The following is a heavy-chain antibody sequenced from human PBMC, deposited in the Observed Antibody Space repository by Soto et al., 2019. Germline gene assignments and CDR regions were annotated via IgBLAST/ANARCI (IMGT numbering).Heavy chain of an antibody. CDR3: AREGDGDDAFDI. D-gene: IGHD3-10*01. J-gene: IGHJ3*02. Sequence: GGSLRLSCAASGFTFSSYWMSWVRQAPGKGLEWVANIKQDGSEKYYVDSVKGRFTISRDNAKNSLYLQMNSLRAEDTGVYYCAREGDGDDAFDIWGQGTMVTVPS. CDR1: GFTFSSYW. CDR2: IKQDGSEK. V-gene: IGHV3-7*05.